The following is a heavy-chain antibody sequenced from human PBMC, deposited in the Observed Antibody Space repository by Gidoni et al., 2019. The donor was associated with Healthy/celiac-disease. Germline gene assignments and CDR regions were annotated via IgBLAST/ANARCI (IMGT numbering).Heavy chain of an antibody. CDR2: ISSSGSTK. Sequence: QVQLVESGGGLVKPGGSLRLSCAASGLTLSDYYMSWIRQAPGKGLKWVSYISSSGSTKYYADTVKGRFTISRDNAKNSLYLQMNSLRAEDTAVYYCARDPVLDCSSTSCYLLDYWGQGTLVTVSS. V-gene: IGHV3-11*01. J-gene: IGHJ4*02. CDR3: ARDPVLDCSSTSCYLLDY. CDR1: GLTLSDYY. D-gene: IGHD2-2*01.